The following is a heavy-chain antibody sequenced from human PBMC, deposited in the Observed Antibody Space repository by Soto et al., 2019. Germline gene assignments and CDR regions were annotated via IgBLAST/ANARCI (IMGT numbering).Heavy chain of an antibody. CDR1: GYTFTSYG. D-gene: IGHD1-26*01. Sequence: QVQLVQSGAEVKKPGASVKVSCKASGYTFTSYGISWVRQAPGQGLEWMGWISAYNGNTNYPQKLQGRVTMTTDTSXSXXYMELRSLRSDDTAVYYCARGGSCYEDVIHGAFDIWGQGTMVTVSS. CDR2: ISAYNGNT. CDR3: ARGGSCYEDVIHGAFDI. V-gene: IGHV1-18*01. J-gene: IGHJ3*02.